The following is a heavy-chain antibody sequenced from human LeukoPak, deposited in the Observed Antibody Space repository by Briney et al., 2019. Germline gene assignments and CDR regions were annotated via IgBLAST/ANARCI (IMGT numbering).Heavy chain of an antibody. Sequence: PGGSLRLSCAASGFTFSSYGMHWVRQAPGKGLEWVAVISCDGSNKYYADSVKGRFTISRDNSKNTLFLQMNSLRAEDTAVYYCAKTVGIAVAGTGVGGLDYWGQGTLVTVSS. CDR2: ISCDGSNK. D-gene: IGHD6-19*01. CDR1: GFTFSSYG. CDR3: AKTVGIAVAGTGVGGLDY. J-gene: IGHJ4*02. V-gene: IGHV3-30*18.